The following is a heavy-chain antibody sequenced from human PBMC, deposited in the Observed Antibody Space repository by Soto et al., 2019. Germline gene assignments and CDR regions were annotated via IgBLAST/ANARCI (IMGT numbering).Heavy chain of an antibody. D-gene: IGHD1-26*01. CDR3: ATRRGGTYLADH. V-gene: IGHV3-23*01. J-gene: IGHJ4*02. CDR1: EITFSAYA. CDR2: ISANTLGT. Sequence: GGSLRLSCAASEITFSAYAMGWVRQTPGKGLEWVSGISANTLGTYYADSVKGRFTVSRDNSNNILYLQMNFLRAEDTALYYCATRRGGTYLADHWGQGTLVTVS.